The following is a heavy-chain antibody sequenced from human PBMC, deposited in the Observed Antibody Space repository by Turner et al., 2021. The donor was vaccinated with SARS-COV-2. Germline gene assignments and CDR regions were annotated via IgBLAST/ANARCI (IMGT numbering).Heavy chain of an antibody. D-gene: IGHD1-26*01. CDR2: IWYDGSNK. CDR1: GFTFSSYG. CDR3: AREGQVGVTTGVDY. V-gene: IGHV3-33*01. Sequence: QVQVVESGGGVVQPGGSLRLSCAASGFTFSSYGMHWVRQAPGKGLEWLAVIWYDGSNKYYADSVKGRFTISRDNSKNTLYLQMNSLRAEDTAVYYCAREGQVGVTTGVDYWGQGTLVTVSS. J-gene: IGHJ4*02.